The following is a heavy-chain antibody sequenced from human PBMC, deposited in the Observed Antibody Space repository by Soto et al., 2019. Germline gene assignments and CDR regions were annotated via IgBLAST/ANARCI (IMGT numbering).Heavy chain of an antibody. CDR1: GFTFSTYA. CDR2: ITDNGGAT. Sequence: EVQLLESGGGLVQPGGSLSLSCAASGFTFSTYAMSWVRQAPGKGPEWVSAITDNGGATYHADSVEGRFTISRDNSKNVLYLQMNSLRAEDTAIYYCAKEAAGGGMGYFDPWGQGTLVTVSS. CDR3: AKEAAGGGMGYFDP. D-gene: IGHD6-13*01. V-gene: IGHV3-23*01. J-gene: IGHJ5*02.